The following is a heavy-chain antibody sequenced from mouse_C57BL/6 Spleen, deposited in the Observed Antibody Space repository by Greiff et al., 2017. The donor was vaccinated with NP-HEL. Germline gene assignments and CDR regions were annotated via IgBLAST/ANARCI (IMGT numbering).Heavy chain of an antibody. CDR1: GFTFSSYA. J-gene: IGHJ2*01. Sequence: EVKLVESGEGLVKPGGSLKLSCAASGFTFSSYAMSWVRQTPEKRLEWVAYISSGGDYIYYADTVKGRFTISRDNARNTLYLQMSSLKSEDTAMYYCTRGGTPDYFDYWGQGTTLTVSS. CDR3: TRGGTPDYFDY. CDR2: ISSGGDYI. V-gene: IGHV5-9-1*02.